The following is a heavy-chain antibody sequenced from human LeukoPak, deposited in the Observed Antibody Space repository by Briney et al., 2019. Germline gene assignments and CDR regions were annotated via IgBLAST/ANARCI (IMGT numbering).Heavy chain of an antibody. V-gene: IGHV3-21*01. CDR1: GFTFCPYS. CDR3: ARASLAVNDAFDI. Sequence: PGGSLRLSCAASGFTFCPYSMNWVRQAPGKGLEWVSSISTSNRYIDYADSVKGRFTISRDNANNSLHLQMNSLTAEDTAIYYCARASLAVNDAFDIWGQGTMVTVSS. CDR2: ISTSNRYI. J-gene: IGHJ3*02. D-gene: IGHD4-11*01.